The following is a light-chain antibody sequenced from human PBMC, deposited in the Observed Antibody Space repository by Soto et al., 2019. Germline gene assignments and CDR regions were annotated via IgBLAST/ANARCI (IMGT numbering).Light chain of an antibody. J-gene: IGKJ3*01. CDR3: QRTYNAPFT. Sequence: DIQMTQSPSSLSAFVGDTVTINCRATDSIDRYLKWYQQKPGQAPRVLITAASTLESGVPSRFSGSGSGTDFTLTINNLQPEDFATYYCQRTYNAPFTFGPGTKVSIK. V-gene: IGKV1-39*01. CDR1: DSIDRY. CDR2: AAS.